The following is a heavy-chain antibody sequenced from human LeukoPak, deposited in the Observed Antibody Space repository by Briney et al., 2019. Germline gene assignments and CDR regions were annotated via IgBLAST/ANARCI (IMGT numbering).Heavy chain of an antibody. CDR1: GFIFRSYW. D-gene: IGHD6-13*01. CDR3: ARDIEAAGICFDY. V-gene: IGHV3-7*01. Sequence: GGSLRLSCEASGFIFRSYWMNWVRQAPGKGPEWVANINQDGTEKYYVDSVKGRFTISRDNAKNSLYLQMNSLRAEDAAVYYCARDIEAAGICFDYWGQGILVTVSS. CDR2: INQDGTEK. J-gene: IGHJ4*02.